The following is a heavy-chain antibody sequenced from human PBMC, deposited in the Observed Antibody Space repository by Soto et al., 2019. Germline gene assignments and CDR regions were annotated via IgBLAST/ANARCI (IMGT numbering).Heavy chain of an antibody. V-gene: IGHV3-30*03. J-gene: IGHJ4*02. CDR1: GFTFSSYG. CDR3: ERGLQHDSRGYFFDY. CDR2: VSYHGTNK. Sequence: GGSLRLSCAASGFTFSSYGMHWVRQAPGKGLEWVALVSYHGTNKYYGDSVNGRFTISRDNSKNTLYLQMNSLRAEDTAVYYCERGLQHDSRGYFFDYWGQGTLVTVYS. D-gene: IGHD3-22*01.